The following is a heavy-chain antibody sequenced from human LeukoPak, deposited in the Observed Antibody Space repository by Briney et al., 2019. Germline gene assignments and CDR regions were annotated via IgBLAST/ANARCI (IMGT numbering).Heavy chain of an antibody. CDR2: IYPGDSDT. CDR3: ARHESPSVVGIVVVPAAPWFDP. D-gene: IGHD2-2*01. CDR1: GYSFTSYW. Sequence: GESLKISCKGSGYSFTSYWIGWVRQMPGKGLEWMGIIYPGDSDTRYSPSFQGQVTISADKSISTAYLQWSSLKASDTAMYYCARHESPSVVGIVVVPAAPWFDPWGQGTLVTVSS. J-gene: IGHJ5*02. V-gene: IGHV5-51*01.